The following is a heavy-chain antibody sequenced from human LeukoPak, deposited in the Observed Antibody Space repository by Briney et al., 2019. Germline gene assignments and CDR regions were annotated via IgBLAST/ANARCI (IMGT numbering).Heavy chain of an antibody. V-gene: IGHV4-59*12. J-gene: IGHJ4*02. Sequence: SETLSLTCTVSGGSISGYHWSWARQPPGKGLEWIGYIHYSGSTNYNPSLKSRVTIPLDTSKNQFSLKVDSVTAADTAVYYCARRKSSSWSSGAFDSWGQGTLVTVSS. CDR2: IHYSGST. CDR1: GGSISGYH. D-gene: IGHD6-13*01. CDR3: ARRKSSSWSSGAFDS.